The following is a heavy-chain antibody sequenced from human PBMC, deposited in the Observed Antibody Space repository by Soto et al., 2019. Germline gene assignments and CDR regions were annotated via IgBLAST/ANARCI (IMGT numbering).Heavy chain of an antibody. J-gene: IGHJ3*02. CDR2: IVVGSGNT. CDR1: GFTFTSSA. Sequence: GAPVKGSCKASGFTFTSSAMQWVRQARGQRLEWIGWIVVGSGNTNYAQKFQERVTITRDMSTSTAYMELSSLRSEDTAVYYCAADHRIAAAGYAAGAFDIWGQGTMVTVSS. V-gene: IGHV1-58*02. CDR3: AADHRIAAAGYAAGAFDI. D-gene: IGHD6-13*01.